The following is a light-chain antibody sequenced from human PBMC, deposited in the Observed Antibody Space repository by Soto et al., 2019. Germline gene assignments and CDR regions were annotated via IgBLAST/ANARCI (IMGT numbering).Light chain of an antibody. J-gene: IGKJ5*01. Sequence: EIVLTQSPGTLSLSPGEGATLSCRASQSVSNRYLAWYQKKPGQAPRLLIYGASSRATGIPNRFSGSGSGTDFTLTISRLEPEDFAVYYCQQYGNSPITFGQGTRLDIK. CDR1: QSVSNRY. CDR2: GAS. CDR3: QQYGNSPIT. V-gene: IGKV3-20*01.